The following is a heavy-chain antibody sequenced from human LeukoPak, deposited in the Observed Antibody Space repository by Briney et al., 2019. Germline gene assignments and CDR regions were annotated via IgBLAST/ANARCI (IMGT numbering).Heavy chain of an antibody. CDR1: GGSISNDY. V-gene: IGHV4-59*12. J-gene: IGHJ3*02. CDR2: IFYSGST. CDR3: ARGSYCSGGSCYSAAFDI. Sequence: PSETLSLTCTVSGGSISNDYWSWIRQPPGKGLEWIGYIFYSGSTNYNPSLRSRVTISVDKSKNQFSLKLSSVTAADTAVYYCARGSYCSGGSCYSAAFDIWGQGTMVTVSS. D-gene: IGHD2-15*01.